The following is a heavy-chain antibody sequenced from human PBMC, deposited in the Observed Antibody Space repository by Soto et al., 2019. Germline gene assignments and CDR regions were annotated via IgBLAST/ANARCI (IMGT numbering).Heavy chain of an antibody. D-gene: IGHD3-16*01. Sequence: GGSLRLSCAASGFTFSTFDMSWVRQPPGKGLEWVSVVSGSGVNPYYADSVKGRITISRAYSNTTLQQLMNSTTADATARFYSGRHAKVTTLNDNVGYYYGLGVLGQGNTVTGSS. CDR2: VSGSGVNP. CDR1: GFTFSTFD. V-gene: IGHV3-23*01. CDR3: GRHAKVTTLNDNVGYYYGLGV. J-gene: IGHJ6*01.